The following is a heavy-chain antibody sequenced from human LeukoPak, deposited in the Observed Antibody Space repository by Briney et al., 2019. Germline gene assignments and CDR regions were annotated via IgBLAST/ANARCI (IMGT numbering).Heavy chain of an antibody. V-gene: IGHV5-51*01. CDR2: NYPGDSDT. D-gene: IGHD2-2*01. CDR3: ARLRLPSNTHFLRYCSSTSCHLPGYFDY. CDR1: GYSFTSYW. J-gene: IGHJ4*02. Sequence: GESLKISCKGSGYSFTSYWIGWVRQMPGKGLEWMGINYPGDSDTRYSPSFQGQVTISADKSISTAYLQWSSLKASDTAMYYCARLRLPSNTHFLRYCSSTSCHLPGYFDYWGQGTLVTVSS.